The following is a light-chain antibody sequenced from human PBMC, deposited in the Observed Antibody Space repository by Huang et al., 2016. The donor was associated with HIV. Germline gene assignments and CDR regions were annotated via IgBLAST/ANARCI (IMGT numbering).Light chain of an antibody. CDR3: LQHKNFHAPT. Sequence: DIQLTQSPSAMAASVGDRVIITCRATQDIYNYLAWFQQQPGKAPKRLIYGASSLQTGVPSRFSGCGSGTEFTLTINNLQPEDSATYFCLQHKNFHAPTFGQGTKVEIK. J-gene: IGKJ1*01. V-gene: IGKV1-17*03. CDR2: GAS. CDR1: QDIYNY.